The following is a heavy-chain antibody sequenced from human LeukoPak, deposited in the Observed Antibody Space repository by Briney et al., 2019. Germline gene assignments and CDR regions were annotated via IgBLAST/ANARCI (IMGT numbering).Heavy chain of an antibody. Sequence: GGSLRLSCAASGFTFSDYYMSWIRQAPGKGLEWVSYISSSGSTIYYADSVKGRFTISRDNAKNSLYLQMNSLRAEDTAVYYCGSRRRYYDSSGHYYYFDYWGQGTLVTVSS. V-gene: IGHV3-11*04. CDR2: ISSSGSTI. J-gene: IGHJ4*02. CDR1: GFTFSDYY. D-gene: IGHD3-22*01. CDR3: GSRRRYYDSSGHYYYFDY.